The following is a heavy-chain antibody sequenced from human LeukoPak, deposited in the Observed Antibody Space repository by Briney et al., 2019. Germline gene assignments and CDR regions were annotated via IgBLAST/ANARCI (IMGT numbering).Heavy chain of an antibody. CDR3: ARRAYYYGSGSPDFDY. CDR2: IIPILGIA. CDR1: GGTFSSYA. V-gene: IGHV1-69*04. Sequence: SVKVSCKASGGTFSSYAISWVRQAPGQGLEWMGRIIPILGIANYAQKFQGRVTITADKSTSTAYMELSSLRSEDTAVYYCARRAYYYGSGSPDFDYWGQGTLSPSPQ. D-gene: IGHD3-10*01. J-gene: IGHJ4*02.